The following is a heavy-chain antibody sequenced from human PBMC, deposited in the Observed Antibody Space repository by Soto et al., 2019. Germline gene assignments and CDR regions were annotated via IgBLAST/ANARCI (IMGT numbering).Heavy chain of an antibody. J-gene: IGHJ4*02. V-gene: IGHV1-18*01. CDR1: GYTFTSYG. CDR2: ISAYNGNT. D-gene: IGHD4-17*01. CDR3: ARDRSTYGDLDY. Sequence: ASVKVSCKAPGYTFTSYGISWVRQAPGQGLEWMGWISAYNGNTNYAQKLQGRVTMTTDTSTSTAYMELRSLRSDDTAVYYCARDRSTYGDLDYWGQETLVTVSS.